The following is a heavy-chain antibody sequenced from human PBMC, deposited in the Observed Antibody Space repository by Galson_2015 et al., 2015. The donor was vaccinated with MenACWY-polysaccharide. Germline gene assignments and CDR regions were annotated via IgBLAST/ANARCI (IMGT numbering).Heavy chain of an antibody. Sequence: SLRLSCAASGFTARNKYMNWVRQAPGKGLEWVSAIDSAGAKTYSDYAKGRFTITSNDSQNTLYLQMNSMRAEEKTVYNCATRVSDYSLCYFDCWGQGALVTVSS. V-gene: IGHV3-53*01. CDR3: ATRVSDYSLCYFDC. CDR1: GFTARNKY. D-gene: IGHD4-11*01. J-gene: IGHJ4*02. CDR2: IDSAGAK.